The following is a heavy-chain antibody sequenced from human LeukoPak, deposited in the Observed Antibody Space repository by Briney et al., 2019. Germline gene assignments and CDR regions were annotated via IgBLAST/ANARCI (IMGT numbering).Heavy chain of an antibody. CDR1: GGSISSYY. Sequence: SETLSLTSTVSGGSISSYYWSWIRQPPGKGLEWIGYIYYSGSTNYNPSLKSRVTISVDTSHNKFSLKLSSVTAADTAVYYCARDLDGYSPYYFDDCGQGTLVTASS. J-gene: IGHJ4*01. CDR3: ARDLDGYSPYYFDD. CDR2: IYYSGST. D-gene: IGHD3-22*01. V-gene: IGHV4-59*01.